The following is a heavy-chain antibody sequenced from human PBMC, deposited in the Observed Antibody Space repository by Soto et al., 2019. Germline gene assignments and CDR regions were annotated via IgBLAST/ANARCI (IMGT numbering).Heavy chain of an antibody. CDR3: AKGGVGAITHFDY. D-gene: IGHD1-26*01. V-gene: IGHV3-23*01. J-gene: IGHJ4*02. CDR2: ISGSGGST. CDR1: GFTFSSYA. Sequence: PVGSLRLSCAASGFTFSSYAMSWVREAPGKGLEWVSAISGSGGSTYYADSVKGRFTISRDNSKNTLYLQMNSLRAEDTAVYYCAKGGVGAITHFDYWGQGTLVTVS.